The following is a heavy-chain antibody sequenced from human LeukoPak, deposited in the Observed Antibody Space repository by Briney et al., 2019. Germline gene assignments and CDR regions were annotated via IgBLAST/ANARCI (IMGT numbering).Heavy chain of an antibody. Sequence: GGSLRPSCAASGFTFSSYEMNWVRQAPGKGLEWVSYISSSGSTIYYADSVKGRFTISRDNAKNSLYLQMNSLRAEDTAVYYCARDPKGYSSSGGLFDPWGQGALVTVSS. CDR3: ARDPKGYSSSGGLFDP. J-gene: IGHJ5*02. V-gene: IGHV3-48*03. CDR1: GFTFSSYE. D-gene: IGHD6-13*01. CDR2: ISSSGSTI.